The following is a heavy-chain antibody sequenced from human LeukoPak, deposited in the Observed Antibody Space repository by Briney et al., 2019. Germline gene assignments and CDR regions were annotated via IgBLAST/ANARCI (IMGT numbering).Heavy chain of an antibody. V-gene: IGHV3-74*01. CDR3: ASRNWQLYFDY. D-gene: IGHD1-1*01. J-gene: IGHJ4*01. CDR2: INSDGSST. CDR1: GITFSSYW. Sequence: GGSLRLSCAASGITFSSYWIHWVRQAPGKGLVWVSQINSDGSSTDYADSVKGRLTISRDNAKNTLYLQMKSLRAEDTAVYFCASRNWQLYFDYWGHGTLVTVSS.